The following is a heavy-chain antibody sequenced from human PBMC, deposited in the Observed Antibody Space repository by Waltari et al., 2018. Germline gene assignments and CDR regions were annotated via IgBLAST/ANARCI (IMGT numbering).Heavy chain of an antibody. J-gene: IGHJ4*02. V-gene: IGHV4-59*01. CDR3: ARVGDSSGYLYDY. Sequence: QVQLQESGPGLVKPSETLSLTCTVSGGSISSYYWSWIRQPPGKGLEWIGYIYYSGSTNYNPSLKSRVTISVDTSKNQFSLKLSSVTAADTAVYYCARVGDSSGYLYDYWGQGTLVTVS. D-gene: IGHD3-22*01. CDR2: IYYSGST. CDR1: GGSISSYY.